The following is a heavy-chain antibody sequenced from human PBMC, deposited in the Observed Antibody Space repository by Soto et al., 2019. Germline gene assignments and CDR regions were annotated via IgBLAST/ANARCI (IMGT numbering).Heavy chain of an antibody. CDR1: GDSIYSVSSF. CDR2: IYYTGST. Sequence: SETLSLTCSVSGDSIYSVSSFWSWIRQPPGKGLEWIGSIYYTGSTYYNPSLQSRVTISLDSSKNQFSLKLRSVTAADTAVYFCDRQDPLRFFDFCGQGSLVTVYS. V-gene: IGHV4-39*01. J-gene: IGHJ4*02. D-gene: IGHD4-17*01. CDR3: DRQDPLRFFDF.